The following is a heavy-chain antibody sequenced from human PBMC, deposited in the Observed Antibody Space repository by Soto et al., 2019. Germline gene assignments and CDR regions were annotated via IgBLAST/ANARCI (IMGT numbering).Heavy chain of an antibody. CDR3: ARADVTAGTRLDY. CDR1: GGSFSGYY. V-gene: IGHV4-34*01. D-gene: IGHD6-13*01. Sequence: QVQLQQWGAGLLKPSETLSLTCAVYGGSFSGYYWRWIRQPPGKGLAGIGEINHSGSTNYNPSLKSRVTISVDTSKNQFSLKLSSVTAADTAVYYCARADVTAGTRLDYWGQGTLVTVSS. J-gene: IGHJ4*02. CDR2: INHSGST.